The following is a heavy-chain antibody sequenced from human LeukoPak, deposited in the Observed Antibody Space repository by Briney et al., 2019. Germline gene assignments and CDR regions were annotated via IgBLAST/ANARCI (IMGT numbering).Heavy chain of an antibody. D-gene: IGHD3-10*01. J-gene: IGHJ3*02. V-gene: IGHV4-30-2*01. CDR2: IYHSGST. Sequence: SETLSLTCAVSGGSISSGGYSWSWIRQPPGKGLEWIGYIYHSGSTYYNPSLKSRVTISVDRSKNQFSLKLSSVTAADTALYYCARGDYSGTGSFDIWGQGTMVTVSS. CDR3: ARGDYSGTGSFDI. CDR1: GGSISSGGYS.